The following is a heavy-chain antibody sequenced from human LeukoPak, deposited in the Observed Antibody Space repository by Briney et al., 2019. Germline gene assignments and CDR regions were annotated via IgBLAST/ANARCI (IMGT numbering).Heavy chain of an antibody. J-gene: IGHJ5*02. Sequence: PSETLSLTCAVYGGSFSGYYWSWIRQPPGKGLEWIGEINHSGSTNYNPSLKSRVTISVDTSKNQFSLKLSSVTAADTAVYYCARGVGFRGLLVTVTRLRWFDPWGQGTLATVSS. CDR1: GGSFSGYY. CDR3: ARGVGFRGLLVTVTRLRWFDP. V-gene: IGHV4-34*01. CDR2: INHSGST. D-gene: IGHD4-17*01.